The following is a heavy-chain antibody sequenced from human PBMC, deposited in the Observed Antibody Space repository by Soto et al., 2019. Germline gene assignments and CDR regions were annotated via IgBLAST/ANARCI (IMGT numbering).Heavy chain of an antibody. D-gene: IGHD3-10*01. CDR2: ISAYNGNT. CDR3: ARDQRSGMVRGVIPGY. CDR1: GYTFTSYG. J-gene: IGHJ4*02. Sequence: QVQLVQSGAEVKKPGASVKVSCKASGYTFTSYGISWVRQAPGQGLEWMGWISAYNGNTNYAQKLQGRVTMTTDTSTSTADMELRSLRSDDTAVYYCARDQRSGMVRGVIPGYWGQGTLVTVSS. V-gene: IGHV1-18*01.